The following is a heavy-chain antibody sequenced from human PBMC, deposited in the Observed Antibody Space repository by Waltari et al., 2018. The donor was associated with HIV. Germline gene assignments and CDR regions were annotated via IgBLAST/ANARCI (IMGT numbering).Heavy chain of an antibody. J-gene: IGHJ4*02. CDR3: ACLRVSYYDFWSGYSLDY. CDR2: IYYSGRT. V-gene: IGHV4-39*01. CDR1: GGSISSSSYY. D-gene: IGHD3-3*01. Sequence: QLQLQESGPGLVKPSETLSLTCTVSGGSISSSSYYWGWIRQPPGKGLEWIGSIYYSGRTYYHPSLKSRVTISVDTSKNQFSLKLSSVTAADTAVYYCACLRVSYYDFWSGYSLDYWGQGTLVTVSS.